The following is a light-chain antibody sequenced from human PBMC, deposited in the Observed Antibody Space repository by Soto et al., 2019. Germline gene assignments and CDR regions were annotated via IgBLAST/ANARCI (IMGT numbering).Light chain of an antibody. Sequence: DIVMTQSPDSLAVSLGERATINCKSSQSVLYSSNNKNYLAWYQQKPGQPPKLLIYWASTRESGVPDRFSGSGSGTDFTLTISSQQAEDVAVYYCQQYYNPPSLTFGGGTKVEIK. CDR3: QQYYNPPSLT. V-gene: IGKV4-1*01. CDR1: QSVLYSSNNKNY. J-gene: IGKJ4*01. CDR2: WAS.